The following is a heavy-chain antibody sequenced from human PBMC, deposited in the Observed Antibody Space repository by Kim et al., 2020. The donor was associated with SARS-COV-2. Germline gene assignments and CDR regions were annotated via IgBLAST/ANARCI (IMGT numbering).Heavy chain of an antibody. J-gene: IGHJ4*02. CDR3: ARMEWLRGGFDY. V-gene: IGHV3-53*04. D-gene: IGHD3-3*01. CDR2: T. Sequence: TYKEESVACRFAIARHNSKNTLYLQLNSLRAEDTAVYYCARMEWLRGGFDYWGQRTLVTVSS.